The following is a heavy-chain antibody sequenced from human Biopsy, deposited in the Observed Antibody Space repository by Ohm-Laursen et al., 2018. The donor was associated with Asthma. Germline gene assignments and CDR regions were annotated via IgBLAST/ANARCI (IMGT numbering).Heavy chain of an antibody. D-gene: IGHD4-17*01. Sequence: SDTLSLTCRVSGGYTGSSDHHWAWIRQAPGKGLEWIGFVFWSGSTHYSRSLERRVSISIDTATNEFSMKLWSVTPADTAVYSCARVVSYGDIYFGIDVWGPGNTVVVS. CDR2: VFWSGST. J-gene: IGHJ6*02. V-gene: IGHV4-30-4*02. CDR3: ARVVSYGDIYFGIDV. CDR1: GGYTGSSDHH.